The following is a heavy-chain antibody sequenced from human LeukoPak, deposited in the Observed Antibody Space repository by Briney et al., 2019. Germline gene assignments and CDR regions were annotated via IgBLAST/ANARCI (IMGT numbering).Heavy chain of an antibody. J-gene: IGHJ4*02. CDR3: AKTLWGLTLLSSDY. Sequence: TGGSLRLSCAASGFTFSSYTMTWVRQAPGKGLEWVSGISNSGGGTYYADSVKGRFIISRDNSRNTLYLHMNSLRVEDTAVYYCAKTLWGLTLLSSDYWGQGTLVTVSS. CDR1: GFTFSSYT. V-gene: IGHV3-23*01. CDR2: ISNSGGGT. D-gene: IGHD3-16*01.